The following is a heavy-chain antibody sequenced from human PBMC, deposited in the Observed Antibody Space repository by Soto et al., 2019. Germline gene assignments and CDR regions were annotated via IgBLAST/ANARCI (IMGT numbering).Heavy chain of an antibody. Sequence: GSLRLSCAASVXTFTNYCMHWVRQAPGKGLVWVSRINDYGDRINYADSVEGRFTISIDDAKSELYIQMNNLRADDTAVYYCTRGGLEPFDYWGQGALGTVSS. CDR1: VXTFTNYC. J-gene: IGHJ4*02. V-gene: IGHV3-74*01. CDR3: TRGGLEPFDY. D-gene: IGHD1-1*01. CDR2: INDYGDRI.